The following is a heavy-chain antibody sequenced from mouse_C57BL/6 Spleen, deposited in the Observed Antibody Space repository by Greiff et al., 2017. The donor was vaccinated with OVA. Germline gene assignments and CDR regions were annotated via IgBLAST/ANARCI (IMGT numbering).Heavy chain of an antibody. CDR2: ISYDGSN. J-gene: IGHJ4*01. CDR3: AREGYGRDYAMDY. V-gene: IGHV3-6*01. D-gene: IGHD2-14*01. Sequence: ESGPGLVKPSQSLSLTCSVTGYSITSGYYWNWIRQFPGNKLEWMGYISYDGSNNYNPSLKNRISITRDTSKNQFFLKLNSVTTEDTATYYCAREGYGRDYAMDYWGQGTSVTVSS. CDR1: GYSITSGYY.